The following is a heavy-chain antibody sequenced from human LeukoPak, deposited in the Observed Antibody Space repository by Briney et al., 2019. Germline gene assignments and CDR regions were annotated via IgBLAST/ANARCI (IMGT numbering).Heavy chain of an antibody. J-gene: IGHJ4*02. CDR1: GFTFSSYG. D-gene: IGHD3-9*01. CDR2: IWYDGSNK. V-gene: IGHV3-33*01. CDR3: ARDYYDILTANRQTKSSYFDY. Sequence: GGSLRLSCAASGFTFSSYGMHWVRQAPGKGLEWVAVIWYDGSNKYYADSVKGRFTISRDNSKNTLYLQMNSLRAEDTAVYYCARDYYDILTANRQTKSSYFDYWGQGTLVTVSS.